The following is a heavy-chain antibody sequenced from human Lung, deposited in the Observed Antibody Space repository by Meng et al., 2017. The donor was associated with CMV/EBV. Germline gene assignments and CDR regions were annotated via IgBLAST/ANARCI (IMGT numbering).Heavy chain of an antibody. CDR1: GFNFDGYA. CDR2: INWNSGSV. D-gene: IGHD3-10*01. V-gene: IGHV3-9*01. CDR3: AKDSFYASGSYYNYPYYLDS. J-gene: IGHJ4*02. Sequence: LSLTCAASGFNFDGYAMHWVRQAPGKGLEWVSSINWNSGSVGYGDSVKGRFTISRDNAKSSLYLQMNSLRAEDTALYFCAKDSFYASGSYYNYPYYLDSWGQGXLVTVSS.